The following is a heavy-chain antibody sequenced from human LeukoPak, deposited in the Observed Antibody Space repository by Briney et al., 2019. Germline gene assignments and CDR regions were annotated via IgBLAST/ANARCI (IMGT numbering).Heavy chain of an antibody. CDR2: ISGSGGST. V-gene: IGHV3-23*01. D-gene: IGHD2-15*01. J-gene: IGHJ3*02. CDR1: GFTFISYA. CDR3: ANGWDSFDI. Sequence: GGSLRLSCAASGFTFISYAMSWVRQAPVKGLEWVSIISGSGGSTYYADSVKGRFTISRGKSKNTLYLQMNRLRAEDTALYFCANGWDSFDIWGRGTMVTVSS.